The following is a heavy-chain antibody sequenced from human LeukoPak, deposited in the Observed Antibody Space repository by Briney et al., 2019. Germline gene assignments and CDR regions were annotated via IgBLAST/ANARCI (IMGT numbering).Heavy chain of an antibody. CDR3: AKNHGLGGWLLYHFDY. CDR1: GGTFISYA. J-gene: IGHJ4*02. V-gene: IGHV1-69*13. D-gene: IGHD3/OR15-3a*01. Sequence: SVKVSCKASGGTFISYAISWVRQAPGQGLEWMGGIIPIFGTANYAQKFQGRVTITADESTSTAYMELSSLRSEDTAVYYCAKNHGLGGWLLYHFDYWGQGTLVTVSS. CDR2: IIPIFGTA.